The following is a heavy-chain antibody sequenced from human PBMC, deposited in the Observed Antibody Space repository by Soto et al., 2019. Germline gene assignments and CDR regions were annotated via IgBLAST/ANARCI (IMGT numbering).Heavy chain of an antibody. Sequence: EVQLVESGGGLVQPGGSLRLSCTASGFTFSNACMSWVRRAPGKGLEWFGRIKRKTDGGTTDYAAPVKGRFTISTDDSRNTLYLQMNSLKTEETAVYYGTTDVPHFMVVTAVACWRQGTLVTVSS. V-gene: IGHV3-15*01. J-gene: IGHJ4*02. D-gene: IGHD2-21*02. CDR1: GFTFSNAC. CDR3: TTDVPHFMVVTAVAC. CDR2: IKRKTDGGTT.